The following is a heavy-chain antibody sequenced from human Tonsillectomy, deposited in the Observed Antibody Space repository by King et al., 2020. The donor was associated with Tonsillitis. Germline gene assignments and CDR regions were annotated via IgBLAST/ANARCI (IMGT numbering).Heavy chain of an antibody. Sequence: VQLQESGPGLVKPSETLSFTCTVSGGSISSYYWSWIRQPPGKGLEWIGYIYYSGSANYNPSLKSRVTISVDTSKSQFSLKLISLTAADTAVYYCARVGIQMPFDSWGQGTLVTVSS. D-gene: IGHD5-18*01. CDR1: GGSISSYY. J-gene: IGHJ4*02. CDR2: IYYSGSA. V-gene: IGHV4-59*01. CDR3: ARVGIQMPFDS.